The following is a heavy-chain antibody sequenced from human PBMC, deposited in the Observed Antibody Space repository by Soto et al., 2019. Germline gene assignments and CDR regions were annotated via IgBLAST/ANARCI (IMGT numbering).Heavy chain of an antibody. D-gene: IGHD3-10*01. Sequence: QVQLVQSGAEVKKPGASVKVSCKASGYTFTSYGISWVRQAPGQGLEWMGWISAYNGNTNYTQKLQGRATKTTDTSTSTAYMELRSLRSDDTAVYYCARQPTGVRYYYYIDGWGRGTTVTVFS. V-gene: IGHV1-18*01. CDR2: ISAYNGNT. J-gene: IGHJ6*03. CDR3: ARQPTGVRYYYYIDG. CDR1: GYTFTSYG.